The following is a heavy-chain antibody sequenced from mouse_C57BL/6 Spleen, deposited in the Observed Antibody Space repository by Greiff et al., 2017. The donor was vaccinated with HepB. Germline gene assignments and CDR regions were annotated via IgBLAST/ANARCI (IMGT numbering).Heavy chain of an antibody. Sequence: VQLQQSGAELVKPGASVKLSCKASGYTFTSYRMHWVKQRPGRGLEWIGRIDPNSGGTKYNEKFQSKATLTVDKPSSTAYMQLSSLTSEDSAVYYCARFDYGSREYYFDYWGQGTTLTVSS. CDR3: ARFDYGSREYYFDY. CDR2: IDPNSGGT. CDR1: GYTFTSYR. D-gene: IGHD1-1*01. J-gene: IGHJ2*01. V-gene: IGHV1-72*01.